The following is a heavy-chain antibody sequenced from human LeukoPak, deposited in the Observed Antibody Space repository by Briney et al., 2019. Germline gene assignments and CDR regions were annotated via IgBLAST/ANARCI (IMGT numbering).Heavy chain of an antibody. J-gene: IGHJ4*02. D-gene: IGHD3-9*01. V-gene: IGHV3-21*01. Sequence: GGSLRLSCAASGLTFSSYSMNWVRQAPGKGLEWVSSISTRSSYIYYTDSVKGRFTISRDNAKNSLYLQMNSLRAEDTAVYYCARDSDIVTGSKSHFDYWGQGTLVTVSS. CDR2: ISTRSSYI. CDR1: GLTFSSYS. CDR3: ARDSDIVTGSKSHFDY.